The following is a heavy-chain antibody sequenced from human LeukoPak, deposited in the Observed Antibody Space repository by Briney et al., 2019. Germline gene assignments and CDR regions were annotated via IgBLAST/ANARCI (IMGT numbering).Heavy chain of an antibody. CDR2: IYTSGST. J-gene: IGHJ5*02. Sequence: PSETLSLTCTVSGGSISSYYWSWIRQPPGKGLEWIGYIYTSGSTNYNPSLKSRVTISVDTSKNQFSLKLSSVTAADTAVYYCARTTGYSSSSYWFDPWGQGTLVTVSS. V-gene: IGHV4-4*09. CDR1: GGSISSYY. D-gene: IGHD6-6*01. CDR3: ARTTGYSSSSYWFDP.